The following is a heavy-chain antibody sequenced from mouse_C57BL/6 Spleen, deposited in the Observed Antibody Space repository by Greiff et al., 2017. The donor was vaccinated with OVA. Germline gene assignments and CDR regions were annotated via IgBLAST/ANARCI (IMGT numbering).Heavy chain of an antibody. CDR3: DTVVAPFDY. CDR1: GYTFTDYE. V-gene: IGHV1-15*01. Sequence: LQESGAELVRPGASVTLSCKASGYTFTDYEMHWVKQTPVHGLEWIGAIDPETGGTAYNQKFKGKAILTADKSSSTAYMELRSLTSEDSAVYYCDTVVAPFDYWGQGTTLTVSS. D-gene: IGHD1-1*01. CDR2: IDPETGGT. J-gene: IGHJ2*01.